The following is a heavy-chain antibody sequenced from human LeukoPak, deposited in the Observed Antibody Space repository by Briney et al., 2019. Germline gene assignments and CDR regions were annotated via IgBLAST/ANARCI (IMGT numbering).Heavy chain of an antibody. CDR1: GFTFSRYA. CDR2: ISGSGGST. CDR3: AKPPSLSGSSYHY. J-gene: IGHJ4*02. V-gene: IGHV3-23*01. D-gene: IGHD1-26*01. Sequence: PGGSLRLSCAASGFTFSRYAMSWVRQAPGKGLEWVSAISGSGGSTYYADSVKGRFTISRDNSKNTLYLQMNSLRAEDTAVYYCAKPPSLSGSSYHYWDQGTLVTVSS.